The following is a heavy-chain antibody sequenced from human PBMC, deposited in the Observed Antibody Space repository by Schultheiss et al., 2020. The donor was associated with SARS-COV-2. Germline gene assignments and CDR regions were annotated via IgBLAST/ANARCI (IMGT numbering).Heavy chain of an antibody. Sequence: SETLSLTCTVSGGSISSGGYYWSWIRQHPGKGLEWIESFFYSGSTNYNPSLKSRVTISVDTSKKQFSLKLSSVTAADTAVYYCATQSSFWTGYYTEYYYYYRDVWGKGTAVTVSS. CDR3: ATQSSFWTGYYTEYYYYYRDV. CDR2: FFYSGST. D-gene: IGHD3/OR15-3a*01. V-gene: IGHV4-39*01. CDR1: GGSISSGGYY. J-gene: IGHJ6*03.